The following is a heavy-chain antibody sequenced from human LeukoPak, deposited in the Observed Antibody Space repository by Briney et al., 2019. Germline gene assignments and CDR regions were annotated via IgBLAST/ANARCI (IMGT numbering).Heavy chain of an antibody. CDR1: GGTFSSYA. CDR3: ASGYSSSWYVDY. D-gene: IGHD6-13*01. J-gene: IGHJ4*02. Sequence: SVKASCKASGGTFSSYAISWVRQAPGQGLEWMGGIIPIFGTANYAQKFQGRVTITADESTSTAYMELSSLRSEDTAVYYCASGYSSSWYVDYWGQGTLVTVSS. CDR2: IIPIFGTA. V-gene: IGHV1-69*13.